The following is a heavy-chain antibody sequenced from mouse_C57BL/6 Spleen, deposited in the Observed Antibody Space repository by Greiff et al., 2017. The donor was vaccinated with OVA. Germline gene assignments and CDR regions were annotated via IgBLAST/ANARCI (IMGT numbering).Heavy chain of an antibody. CDR2: INPSTGGT. D-gene: IGHD1-1*01. Sequence: VQLQQSGPELVKPGASVKISCKASGYSFTGYYMNWVKQSPEKSLEWIGEINPSTGGTTYNQKFKAKATLTVDKSSSTAYMQLKSLTSEDSAVYYCARYENYYGSSPMDYWGQGTSVTVSS. V-gene: IGHV1-42*01. CDR1: GYSFTGYY. CDR3: ARYENYYGSSPMDY. J-gene: IGHJ4*01.